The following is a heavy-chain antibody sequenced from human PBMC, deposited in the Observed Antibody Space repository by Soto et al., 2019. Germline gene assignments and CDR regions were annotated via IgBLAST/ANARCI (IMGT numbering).Heavy chain of an antibody. CDR3: AHTDLGYCSGGSCFYNWFDP. CDR2: ICWDDDK. Sequence: SGPTLVNPTQTLTLTCTFSGFSLSTSGVGVGWIRQPPGKALEWLALICWDDDKRYSPSLKSRLTITKDTSKNQVVLTMTNMDPVDTATYYCAHTDLGYCSGGSCFYNWFDPWGQGTLVTVSS. V-gene: IGHV2-5*02. CDR1: GFSLSTSGVG. D-gene: IGHD2-15*01. J-gene: IGHJ5*02.